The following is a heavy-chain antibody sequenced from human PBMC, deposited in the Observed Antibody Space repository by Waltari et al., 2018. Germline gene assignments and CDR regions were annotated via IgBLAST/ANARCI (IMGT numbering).Heavy chain of an antibody. V-gene: IGHV4-34*01. J-gene: IGHJ6*03. Sequence: QVQLQQWGAGLLKPSETLSLTCAVYGGSFSGYYWSWIRQPPGKGLEWIGEINHGGSTNYNPALKGRVTISVDTSKNQFSLKLSSVTAADTAVYYCARGRVIVGAGYYYYYMDVWGKGTTVTISS. D-gene: IGHD3-22*01. CDR2: INHGGST. CDR1: GGSFSGYY. CDR3: ARGRVIVGAGYYYYYMDV.